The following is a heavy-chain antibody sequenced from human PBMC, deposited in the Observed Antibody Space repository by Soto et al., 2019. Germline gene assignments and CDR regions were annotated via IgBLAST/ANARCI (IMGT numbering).Heavy chain of an antibody. CDR2: IYYSGST. V-gene: IGHV4-59*01. J-gene: IGHJ6*03. Sequence: SETLSLTCTVSGGSITTYYWSWIRQPPGKGLEWIGYIYYSGSTSFNPSLKSRVTISVDTSKNQFSLKVSSVTAADTAVYYCARSKVYYYYMDVWGKGTTVTVSS. CDR1: GGSITTYY. CDR3: ARSKVYYYYMDV.